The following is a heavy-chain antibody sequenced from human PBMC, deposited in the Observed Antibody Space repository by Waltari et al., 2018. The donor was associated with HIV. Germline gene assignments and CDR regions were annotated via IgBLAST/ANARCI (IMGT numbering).Heavy chain of an antibody. V-gene: IGHV3-48*04. D-gene: IGHD4-17*01. CDR1: EVTFTTPG. CDR3: VKSVDYFRFDV. CDR2: VAGTPGHA. Sequence: EVELVGSGGGLVHPGGSLSLSWVGLEVTFTTPGLNWVRQAPGKGLEWVSFVAGTPGHAYYADSVRGRFTISRDNAQNSAFLQMNSLRVEDTAIYYCVKSVDYFRFDVWDQGTLVTVSS. J-gene: IGHJ4*02.